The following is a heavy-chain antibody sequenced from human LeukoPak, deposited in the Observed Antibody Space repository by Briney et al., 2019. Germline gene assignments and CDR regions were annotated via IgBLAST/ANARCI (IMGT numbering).Heavy chain of an antibody. V-gene: IGHV3-23*01. D-gene: IGHD1-26*01. Sequence: GGSLRLSCAASGFTFGSFAMTWVRQAPGKGLEWVSSVSGSGGSTYYADSVKGCFTISRDNSKNTLYLQMKSLRAEDTAVYFCAKSRRQSGTYFDYWGQGTPVTASS. CDR2: VSGSGGST. J-gene: IGHJ4*02. CDR1: GFTFGSFA. CDR3: AKSRRQSGTYFDY.